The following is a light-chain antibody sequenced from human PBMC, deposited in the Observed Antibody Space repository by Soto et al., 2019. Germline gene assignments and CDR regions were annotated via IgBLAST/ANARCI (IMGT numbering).Light chain of an antibody. V-gene: IGKV1-9*01. CDR3: QQLNSYPPYT. CDR1: QGISSY. J-gene: IGKJ2*01. Sequence: DIQFTQSPSFLSASVGDRVTISCRASQGISSYLAWYQQKPGKAPKLLIYAASTLQSGVPSRFSGSGSGTEFTLTISSLQPEDFATYYCQQLNSYPPYTFGQGTKLELK. CDR2: AAS.